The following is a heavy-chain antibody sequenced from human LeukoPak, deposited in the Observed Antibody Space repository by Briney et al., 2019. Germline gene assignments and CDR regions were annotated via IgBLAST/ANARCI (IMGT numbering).Heavy chain of an antibody. D-gene: IGHD3-3*01. Sequence: KPSETLSLTCAVYGGSFSGYYWSWIRQPPGKGLEWIGEINHSGSTNYNPSLKSRVTISVDTSKNQFSLKLSSVTAADTAVYYCARSPYDFWSGYDNWFDPWGQGTLVTVSS. CDR1: GGSFSGYY. CDR3: ARSPYDFWSGYDNWFDP. J-gene: IGHJ5*02. V-gene: IGHV4-34*01. CDR2: INHSGST.